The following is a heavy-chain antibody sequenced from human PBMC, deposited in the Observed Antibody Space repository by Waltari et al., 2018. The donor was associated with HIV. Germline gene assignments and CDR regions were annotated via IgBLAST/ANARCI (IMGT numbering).Heavy chain of an antibody. CDR2: IYYSGST. J-gene: IGHJ4*02. CDR3: ARDADGLDY. V-gene: IGHV4-59*01. CDR1: GDSINTYY. Sequence: VQLQESGPGLVKPAETMSLTCTVSGDSINTYYWSWIRQPPGKGLEWIGHIYYSGSTKYNPSLTSRGRISVDTSKKQISRKVKSVTAADTAMYYCARDADGLDYWGQGTLVTVSS.